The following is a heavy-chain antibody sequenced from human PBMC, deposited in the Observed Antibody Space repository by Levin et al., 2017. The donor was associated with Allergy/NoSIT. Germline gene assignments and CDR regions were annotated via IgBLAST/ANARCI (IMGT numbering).Heavy chain of an antibody. D-gene: IGHD3-22*01. Sequence: ETLSLTCAASGFTVSSNYINWVRQAPGKGLEWVSVIYSGGSTYYADSVKGRFTISRDNSKNTVYLQMNSLRAEDTAVYYCARDPLYYYDSSGYGAIWGQGTMVTVSS. CDR1: GFTVSSNY. CDR3: ARDPLYYYDSSGYGAI. J-gene: IGHJ3*02. CDR2: IYSGGST. V-gene: IGHV3-53*01.